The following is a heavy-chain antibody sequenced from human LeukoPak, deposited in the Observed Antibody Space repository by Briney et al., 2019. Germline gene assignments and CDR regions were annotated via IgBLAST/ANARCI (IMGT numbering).Heavy chain of an antibody. CDR2: IYTSGST. Sequence: PSETLSLTCTVPGGSISGYYWSWIRQPAGKGLEWIGRIYTSGSTNYNPSLKSRVTMSVDTSKNQFSLKLSSVTAADTAVYYCARDCPSQRCIQGTYCSSTSCYPVSPMDVWGKGTTVTVSS. V-gene: IGHV4-4*07. CDR3: ARDCPSQRCIQGTYCSSTSCYPVSPMDV. CDR1: GGSISGYY. D-gene: IGHD2-2*01. J-gene: IGHJ6*04.